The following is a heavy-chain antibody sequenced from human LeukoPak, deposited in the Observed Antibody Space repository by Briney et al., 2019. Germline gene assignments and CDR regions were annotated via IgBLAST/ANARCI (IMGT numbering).Heavy chain of an antibody. CDR1: GYTFTGYY. CDR2: INPNSGGT. J-gene: IGHJ4*02. V-gene: IGHV1-2*02. Sequence: ASVKVSCKASGYTFTGYYMHWVRQAPGQGLEWMGWINPNSGGTNYAQKFQGRVTMTRDTSISTAYMELSRLRSDDTAVYYCARSYGDYVVGVFDYWGQGTLVTVSS. CDR3: ARSYGDYVVGVFDY. D-gene: IGHD4-17*01.